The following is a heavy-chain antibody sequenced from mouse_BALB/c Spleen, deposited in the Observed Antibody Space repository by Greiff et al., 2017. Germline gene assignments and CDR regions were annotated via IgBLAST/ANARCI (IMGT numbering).Heavy chain of an antibody. V-gene: IGHV1-15*01. CDR2: IDPETGGT. D-gene: IGHD1-1*01. J-gene: IGHJ4*01. Sequence: QVQLQQSGAELVRPGASVTLSCKASGYTFTDYEMHWVKQTPVHGLEWIGAIDPETGGTAYNQKFKGKATLTADKSSSTAYMELRSLTSEDSAVYYCTRDYGSHYAMDYWGQGTSVTVSS. CDR1: GYTFTDYE. CDR3: TRDYGSHYAMDY.